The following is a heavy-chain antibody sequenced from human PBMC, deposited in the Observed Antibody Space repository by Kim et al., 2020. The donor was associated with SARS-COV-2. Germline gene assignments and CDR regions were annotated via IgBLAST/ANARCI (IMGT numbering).Heavy chain of an antibody. CDR1: GGSFSGYY. CDR3: ARGTRQWLVRGPYYSYMDV. J-gene: IGHJ6*03. V-gene: IGHV4-34*01. D-gene: IGHD6-19*01. Sequence: SETLSLTCAVYGGSFSGYYWSWIRQPPGKGLEWIGEINHSGSTNYNPSPKSRVTISVDTPKNQFSLKLSPVTAADTAVYYCARGTRQWLVRGPYYSYMDVWGKGTTVTVSS. CDR2: INHSGST.